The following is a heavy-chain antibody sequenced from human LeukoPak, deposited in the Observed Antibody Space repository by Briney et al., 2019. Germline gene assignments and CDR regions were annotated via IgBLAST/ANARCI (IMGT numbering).Heavy chain of an antibody. D-gene: IGHD6-13*01. V-gene: IGHV4-39*01. J-gene: IGHJ4*02. CDR1: GGSISSSSYY. CDR2: IYYSGST. CDR3: ARRGYSSSWY. Sequence: PSETLSLTCTVSGGSISSSSYYWGWIRQPPGKGLEWIGRIYYSGSTYYNPSLKSRVTISVDTSKNQFSLKLSSVTAADTAVYYCARRGYSSSWYWGQGTLVTVSS.